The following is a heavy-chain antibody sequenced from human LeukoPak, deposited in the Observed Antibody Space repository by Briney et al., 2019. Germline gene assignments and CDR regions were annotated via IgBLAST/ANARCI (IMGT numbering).Heavy chain of an antibody. D-gene: IGHD3-10*01. J-gene: IGHJ4*02. V-gene: IGHV4-4*07. CDR3: ATGTMVRGVYDY. CDR1: GGSISSYY. CDR2: IYTSGST. Sequence: PSEALSLTCTVSGGSISSYYWSWIRQPAGKGLEWIGRIYTSGSTNCNPSLKSRVTMSVDTSKNQFSLKLSSVTAADTAVYYCATGTMVRGVYDYWGQGTLVTVSS.